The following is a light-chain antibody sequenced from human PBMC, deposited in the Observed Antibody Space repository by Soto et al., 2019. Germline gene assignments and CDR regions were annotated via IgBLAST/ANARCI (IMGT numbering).Light chain of an antibody. CDR2: AAS. V-gene: IGKV1-27*01. CDR1: QGISNY. J-gene: IGKJ1*01. Sequence: DIQMTQSPSSLSASVGDRVTITCRASQGISNYLVWYQQKQGKVPKPLIYAASTLQSGVPSLFSGSGAGTDFTPTISRLQPEYAASYSSQNYSGASLTFGQGTKVEIK. CDR3: QNYSGASLT.